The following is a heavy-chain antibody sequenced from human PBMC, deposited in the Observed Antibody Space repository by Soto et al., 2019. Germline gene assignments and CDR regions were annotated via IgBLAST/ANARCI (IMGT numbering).Heavy chain of an antibody. CDR2: ISSSSSYI. V-gene: IGHV3-21*01. D-gene: IGHD6-19*01. Sequence: GGSLRLSCAASGFTFSSYSMNWVRQAPGKGLEWVSSISSSSSYIYYADSVKGRFTISRDNSKNTLYLQMNSLRAEDTAVYYCAKDSIAVAGTIAEYFQHWGQGTLVTVSS. J-gene: IGHJ1*01. CDR3: AKDSIAVAGTIAEYFQH. CDR1: GFTFSSYS.